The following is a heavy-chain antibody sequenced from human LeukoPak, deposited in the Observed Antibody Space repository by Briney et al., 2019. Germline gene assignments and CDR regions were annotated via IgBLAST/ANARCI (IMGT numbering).Heavy chain of an antibody. Sequence: PSETLSLTCTVSGGSISSGSYYWSWIRQPAGKGLEWIGRIYTSGSTNYNPSLKSRVTISVDTSKNQFSLKLSSVTAADTAVYYCASWIAARGYYYYYYMDVWGKGTRSPSP. CDR2: IYTSGST. V-gene: IGHV4-61*02. D-gene: IGHD6-6*01. CDR1: GGSISSGSYY. J-gene: IGHJ6*03. CDR3: ASWIAARGYYYYYYMDV.